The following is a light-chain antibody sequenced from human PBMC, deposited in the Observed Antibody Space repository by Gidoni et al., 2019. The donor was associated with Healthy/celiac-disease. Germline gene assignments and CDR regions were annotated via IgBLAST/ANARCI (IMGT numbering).Light chain of an antibody. CDR3: QQRSNWPIT. Sequence: EIVLPQPPAPLSLSPGERATPSGRASQSVSSYLAWYQQKPGQAPRLLIYDASNRATGIPARFSGSGSGSDFTLTISSLEPEDFAVYYCQQRSNWPITFGQGTRLEIK. CDR2: DAS. V-gene: IGKV3-11*01. CDR1: QSVSSY. J-gene: IGKJ5*01.